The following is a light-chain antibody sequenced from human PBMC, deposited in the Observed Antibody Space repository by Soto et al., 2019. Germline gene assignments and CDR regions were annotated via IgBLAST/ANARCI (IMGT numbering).Light chain of an antibody. CDR3: QQYDGSPRT. V-gene: IGKV3-20*01. CDR2: DAS. J-gene: IGKJ1*01. CDR1: QSLRSNF. Sequence: EIVLTQSPGTLSVSPGERATLSCTASQSLRSNFLAWYQQKPGQAPRLLIYDASRRAAGIPDRFSGSGSGTDFPLTISILEPEDVAVYHCQQYDGSPRTFGQGTKVEIK.